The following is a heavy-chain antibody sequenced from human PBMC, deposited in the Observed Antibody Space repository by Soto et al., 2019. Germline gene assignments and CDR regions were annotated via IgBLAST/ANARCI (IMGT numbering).Heavy chain of an antibody. Sequence: EVQVLESGGGLIQPGGSLRLSCAFSGLTFSRYAAGWVRQAPGKGLEWVSGIAASGHNTYYPDSGKGRFTISRDNSNNTLFLQMNNLRAEDTAIYYCAKAVGEYLYFFNSWGQGILVTVSP. CDR3: AKAVGEYLYFFNS. CDR1: GLTFSRYA. CDR2: IAASGHNT. D-gene: IGHD3-10*01. V-gene: IGHV3-23*01. J-gene: IGHJ4*02.